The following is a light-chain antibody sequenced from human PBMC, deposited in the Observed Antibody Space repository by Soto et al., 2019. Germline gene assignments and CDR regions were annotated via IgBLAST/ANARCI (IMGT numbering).Light chain of an antibody. V-gene: IGKV3-15*01. Sequence: EIVVTHSPATLSVSPGERATLSCRASQSVGNKVAWYQHKPGQTPRLIIYDISTRAAGVPARCSGSGYGADFTLTISSLQSEDFAVYYYQQYNIWRSITFGQGTRLEIK. CDR2: DIS. J-gene: IGKJ5*01. CDR3: QQYNIWRSIT. CDR1: QSVGNK.